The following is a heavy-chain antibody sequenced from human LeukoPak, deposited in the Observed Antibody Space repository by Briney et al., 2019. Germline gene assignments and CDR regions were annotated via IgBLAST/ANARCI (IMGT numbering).Heavy chain of an antibody. Sequence: PSETLSLTCTVSGGSISSGDDYWSWIRQPPGKGLEWIGYIYYSGSTYYNPSLKSRGTISVDTSKNQFSLKLSSVTAADTAVYYCARDPIEYSSSSFRFDYWGQGTLVTVSS. D-gene: IGHD6-6*01. V-gene: IGHV4-30-4*01. CDR3: ARDPIEYSSSSFRFDY. CDR2: IYYSGST. J-gene: IGHJ4*02. CDR1: GGSISSGDDY.